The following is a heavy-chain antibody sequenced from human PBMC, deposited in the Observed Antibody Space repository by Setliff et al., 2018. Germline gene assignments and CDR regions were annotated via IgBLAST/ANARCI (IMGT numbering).Heavy chain of an antibody. CDR3: ARTCSGSGCYAGLES. CDR2: ISAYKGNT. Sequence: GASVKVSCKTSGNTFISYGISWLRQAPGQGLEWMGWISAYKGNTNYAQKFQGRVTITADKSTSTAYMELSSLRPEDTAVYYCARTCSGSGCYAGLESWGQGTPVTVSS. CDR1: GNTFISYG. D-gene: IGHD2-15*01. J-gene: IGHJ4*02. V-gene: IGHV1-18*01.